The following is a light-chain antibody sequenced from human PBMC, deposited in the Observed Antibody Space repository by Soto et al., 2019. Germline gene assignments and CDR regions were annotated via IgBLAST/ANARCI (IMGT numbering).Light chain of an antibody. Sequence: DIQLTQSPSFLSASVGDRVTITCRASQGISSYLAWYQQKPGKAPKLLIYAASTLQSGVPSRFSGSRSGTEFTLTNSSLQPEEFATYYCQQLNSYPITFGQGTRLQIK. V-gene: IGKV1-9*01. CDR2: AAS. CDR3: QQLNSYPIT. J-gene: IGKJ5*01. CDR1: QGISSY.